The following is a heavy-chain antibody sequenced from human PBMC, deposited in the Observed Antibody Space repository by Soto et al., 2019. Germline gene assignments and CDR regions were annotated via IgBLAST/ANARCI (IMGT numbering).Heavy chain of an antibody. V-gene: IGHV4-34*01. J-gene: IGHJ4*02. CDR3: AREGRVRGAKHFDY. D-gene: IGHD3-10*01. CDR1: GGSFSGYY. CDR2: INHIGST. Sequence: QVQLQQWGAGLLKPSETLSLTCAVYGGSFSGYYWSWIRQPPGKGLEWIVEINHIGSTNYNPSLKSRVTISVDTSKNQFSLQLSSVTAADTAVYYCAREGRVRGAKHFDYWGQGTLVTVSS.